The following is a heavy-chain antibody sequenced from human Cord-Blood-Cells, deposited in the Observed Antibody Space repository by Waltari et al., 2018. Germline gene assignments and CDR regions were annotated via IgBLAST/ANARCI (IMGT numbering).Heavy chain of an antibody. D-gene: IGHD1-26*01. CDR3: TTVGLACDI. Sequence: VRLVESGGGLVKPGGSIRLSCAASGFLFSNAWLSWVRQDPGKGRGWVGRIKSKTEGERTDYAAPVKGRCTISRDDSKNTLYLQRNSLKAEDTAVYYCTTVGLACDIWGQGTMVTVSS. V-gene: IGHV3-15*01. J-gene: IGHJ3*02. CDR1: GFLFSNAW. CDR2: IKSKTEGERT.